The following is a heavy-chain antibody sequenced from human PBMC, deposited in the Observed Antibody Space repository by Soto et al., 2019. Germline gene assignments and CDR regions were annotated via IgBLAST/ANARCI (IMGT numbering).Heavy chain of an antibody. CDR3: ARDSYSSATH. Sequence: EVQLVESGGGLVQPGGSLRLSCAASGLPFGDNWMHWVRQAPGKGLVWVSRISNDGSDTTYADSVRGRFTVSRDNAKNTLYLQMNSLRAEDTAVYYGARDSYSSATHWGHGTLVTVSS. V-gene: IGHV3-74*01. CDR2: ISNDGSDT. D-gene: IGHD4-4*01. CDR1: GLPFGDNW. J-gene: IGHJ4*01.